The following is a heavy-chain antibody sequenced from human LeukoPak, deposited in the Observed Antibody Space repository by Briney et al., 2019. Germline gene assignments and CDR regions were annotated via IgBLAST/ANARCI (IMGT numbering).Heavy chain of an antibody. V-gene: IGHV4-59*01. Sequence: SETLSLTCTVSGGSISSYYWSWIRQPPGKGLEWIGYIYYSGSTNYNPSLKSRVTITVDTSKNQFSLKLSSVTAADTAVYYCARAHRDSSGYYPPFDYWGQGTLVTVSS. CDR2: IYYSGST. J-gene: IGHJ4*02. CDR3: ARAHRDSSGYYPPFDY. CDR1: GGSISSYY. D-gene: IGHD3-22*01.